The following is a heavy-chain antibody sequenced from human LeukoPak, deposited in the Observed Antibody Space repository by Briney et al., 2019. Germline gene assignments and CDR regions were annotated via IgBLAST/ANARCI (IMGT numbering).Heavy chain of an antibody. V-gene: IGHV1-18*01. J-gene: IGHJ3*01. CDR1: GYNFNNYG. D-gene: IGHD2-21*02. CDR2: ISTDNGDT. Sequence: GASVKVSCKASGYNFNNYGITWVRQAPGQGLEWTGRISTDNGDTTYAQKFQGRVTMTTDTISTTVYMELRSLRFDDTAVYYCARGDRAFDVWGQGIMVTVSS. CDR3: ARGDRAFDV.